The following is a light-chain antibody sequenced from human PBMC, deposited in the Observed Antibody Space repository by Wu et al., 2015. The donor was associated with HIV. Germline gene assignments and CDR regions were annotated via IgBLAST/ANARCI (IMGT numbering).Light chain of an antibody. Sequence: EIVMTQSPATLSVSPGERGTLSCRTSESVSSNLAWYQQKPGQSPRLLIYAASSRATGIPDRFSGSGSGTDFTLTISRLEPEDFAVYYCQQYGSSPRTFGQGTKVEIK. CDR3: QQYGSSPRT. J-gene: IGKJ1*01. CDR2: AAS. V-gene: IGKV3-20*01. CDR1: ESVSSN.